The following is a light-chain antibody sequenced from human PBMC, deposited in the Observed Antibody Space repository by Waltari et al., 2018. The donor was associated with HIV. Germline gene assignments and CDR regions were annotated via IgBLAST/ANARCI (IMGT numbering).Light chain of an antibody. CDR1: QSIATN. J-gene: IGKJ2*01. V-gene: IGKV3-15*01. CDR3: QQYNNWPYT. CDR2: DAS. Sequence: EIVMTQSPATLSLSQGETATLSCRTRQSIATNLAWYQQKRGQAPKLLIYDASTGAAGVPPRFSGSGSGTEFNLTIDSLQSDDFAIYYCQQYNNWPYTFARGSKVEVK.